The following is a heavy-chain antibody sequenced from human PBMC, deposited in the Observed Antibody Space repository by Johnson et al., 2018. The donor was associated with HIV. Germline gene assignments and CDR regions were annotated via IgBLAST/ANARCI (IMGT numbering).Heavy chain of an antibody. V-gene: IGHV3-30*03. J-gene: IGHJ3*02. CDR1: GFTVSSNY. CDR2: ISYDGSNK. Sequence: QVQLVESGGGLVQPGGSLRLSCAASGFTVSSNYMSWIRQAPGKGLEWVAVISYDGSNKYYADSVKGRFTISRDNSRNTLYLQMDSLRADDTAVYYCASGKIPYYYDGTGYRWATAFDIWDQGTMVTVSS. D-gene: IGHD3-22*01. CDR3: ASGKIPYYYDGTGYRWATAFDI.